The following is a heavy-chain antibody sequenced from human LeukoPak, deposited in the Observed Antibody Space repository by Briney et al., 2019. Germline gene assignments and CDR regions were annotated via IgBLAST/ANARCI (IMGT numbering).Heavy chain of an antibody. CDR3: ARQRRYGYNVAGFVEY. D-gene: IGHD5-24*01. Sequence: SETLSLTCTVSGGLISISTYYWGWIRQPPGKGLEWIGSIYYSGTTHYNPSLKSRVTIAVDTSKNQFSLKLISVTAADTAVYYCARQRRYGYNVAGFVEYWGQGTLVTVSS. J-gene: IGHJ4*02. CDR2: IYYSGTT. V-gene: IGHV4-39*07. CDR1: GGLISISTYY.